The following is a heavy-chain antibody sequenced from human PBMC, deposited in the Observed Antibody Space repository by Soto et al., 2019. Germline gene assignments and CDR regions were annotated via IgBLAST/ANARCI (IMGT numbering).Heavy chain of an antibody. Sequence: PSETLSLTCAVYGGSFSGYYWSWIRQPPGKGLEWIGEINHSGSTNYNPSLKSRVTISVDTSKNQFSLKLSSVTAADTAVYYCARGSETTIFGVVIPRDYYGMDVWGQGTTVTVSS. CDR2: INHSGST. J-gene: IGHJ6*02. CDR1: GGSFSGYY. D-gene: IGHD3-3*01. V-gene: IGHV4-34*01. CDR3: ARGSETTIFGVVIPRDYYGMDV.